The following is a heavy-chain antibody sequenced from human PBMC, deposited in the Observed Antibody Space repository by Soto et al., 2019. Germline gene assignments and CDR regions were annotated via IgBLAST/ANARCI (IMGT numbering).Heavy chain of an antibody. V-gene: IGHV3-30-3*01. CDR1: GFAFNTYS. D-gene: IGHD6-13*01. Sequence: GGSLRLSCAASGFAFNTYSMHWVRQAPGRGLEWVAVISYDGSNKYYADSVKGRFTISRDNSKNTLHLQMNSLRAEDTAVYYCTRDASRDSSARGWFDPWGPGTLVTVS. CDR3: TRDASRDSSARGWFDP. J-gene: IGHJ5*02. CDR2: ISYDGSNK.